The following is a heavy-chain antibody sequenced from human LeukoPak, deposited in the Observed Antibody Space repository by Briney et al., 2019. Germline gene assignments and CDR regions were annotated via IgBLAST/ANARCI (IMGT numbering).Heavy chain of an antibody. CDR2: ISGSSSTI. Sequence: PGGSLRLSCAASGFTFSSYAMSWVRQAPGKGLEWVSAISGSSSTIYYADSVKGRFTISRDNAKNSLYLQMNSLRAEDTAVYYCARDYSGSYHWRSTASYIDVWGKGTTVTVSS. CDR3: ARDYSGSYHWRSTASYIDV. CDR1: GFTFSSYA. V-gene: IGHV3-48*01. D-gene: IGHD1-26*01. J-gene: IGHJ6*03.